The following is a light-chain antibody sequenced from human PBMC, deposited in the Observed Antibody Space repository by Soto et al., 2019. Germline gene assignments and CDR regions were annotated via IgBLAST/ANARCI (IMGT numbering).Light chain of an antibody. CDR1: SGSVSANYY. CDR2: NTN. J-gene: IGLJ3*02. Sequence: QAVVTQEASLSVSPGTTVTLTCGLSSGSVSANYYPSWYQQTPGQAPRTLIYNTNTRSSGVPDRFSGSILGNKAALTITGAQADDESDDYCVLYMGSGIWVFGGGTKLTVL. V-gene: IGLV8-61*01. CDR3: VLYMGSGIWV.